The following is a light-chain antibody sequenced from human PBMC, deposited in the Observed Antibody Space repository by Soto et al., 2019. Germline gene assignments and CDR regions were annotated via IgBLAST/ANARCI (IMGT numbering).Light chain of an antibody. Sequence: QSALTQPASVSGSPGQSITISCTGTSSDVGGYNYVSWYQQHPGKAPKLMMYDVSNRPSGVSNRFSGSKSGNKASLTISGLQAEDEDDYYCSSYTSSSTSVVFGGGTKLTVL. CDR3: SSYTSSSTSVV. CDR2: DVS. J-gene: IGLJ2*01. CDR1: SSDVGGYNY. V-gene: IGLV2-14*01.